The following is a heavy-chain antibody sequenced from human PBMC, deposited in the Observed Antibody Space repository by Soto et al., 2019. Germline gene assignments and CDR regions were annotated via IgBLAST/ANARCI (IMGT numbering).Heavy chain of an antibody. CDR1: GFTFGNYG. V-gene: IGHV3-33*01. CDR3: ARGCGGDCYSAPPSDY. D-gene: IGHD2-21*02. Sequence: LRLSCAASGFTFGNYGMHWVRQAPGTGLEWVAVVWYNGDTKHYADSVKGRFTISRDNSKNTLYLQMNSLRADDTAVYYCARGCGGDCYSAPPSDYWGQGTLVTVSS. J-gene: IGHJ4*02. CDR2: VWYNGDTK.